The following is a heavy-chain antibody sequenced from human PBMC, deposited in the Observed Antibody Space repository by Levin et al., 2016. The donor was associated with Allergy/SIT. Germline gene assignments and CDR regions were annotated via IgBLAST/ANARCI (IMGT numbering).Heavy chain of an antibody. Sequence: VRQAPGKGLVWVSRINTDGITTSYADFVKGRFTVSRDNAKNTLYLQMNSLRAEDTAVYYCALYCATSACPMFGMDVWGQGTTVTVSS. CDR2: INTDGITT. J-gene: IGHJ6*02. D-gene: IGHD2-8*01. CDR3: ALYCATSACPMFGMDV. V-gene: IGHV3-74*01.